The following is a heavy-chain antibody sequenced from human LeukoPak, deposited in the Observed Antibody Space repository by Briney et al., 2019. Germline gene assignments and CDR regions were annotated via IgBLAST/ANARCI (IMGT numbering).Heavy chain of an antibody. CDR2: LSGNGNTI. J-gene: IGHJ4*02. D-gene: IGHD4-23*01. V-gene: IGHV3-23*01. CDR3: AKALYGGHDY. CDR1: GFTFSTYS. Sequence: GGSLRLSCAASGFTFSTYSMSWVRQAPGKGLECVSALSGNGNTIYYADSVKGRFTISRDNSKNTLSLQMNSLRAEDTAVYYCAKALYGGHDYWGQGTLVTVSS.